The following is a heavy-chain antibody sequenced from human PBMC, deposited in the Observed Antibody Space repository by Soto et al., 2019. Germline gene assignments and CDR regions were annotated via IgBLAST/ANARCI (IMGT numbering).Heavy chain of an antibody. CDR2: LSDSGGSI. V-gene: IGHV3-23*01. CDR3: AKVSSSWYAGFFDL. D-gene: IGHD6-13*01. CDR1: GFTFSRHA. J-gene: IGHJ4*02. Sequence: EVQLLESGGGLVQPGGSLRLSCTASGFTFSRHAMTWVRQAPGKGLEWVSGLSDSGGSIYYADSVKGRFTISRDNSMNTLYLQMNTLRAEDTAIYCAKVSSSWYAGFFDLWGQGTLVTVSS.